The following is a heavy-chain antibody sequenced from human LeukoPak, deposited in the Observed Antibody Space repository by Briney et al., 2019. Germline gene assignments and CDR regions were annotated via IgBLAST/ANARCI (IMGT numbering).Heavy chain of an antibody. CDR1: GGSISSYY. Sequence: PSETLSLTCTVSGGSISSYYWSWIRQPPGKGLEWTGYIYHSGSTNYNPSLKSRVTISVDTSKNQFSLKLSSVTAADTAVYYCARRYCSGGSCYSSFDYWGQGTLVTVSS. D-gene: IGHD2-15*01. CDR3: ARRYCSGGSCYSSFDY. CDR2: IYHSGST. J-gene: IGHJ4*02. V-gene: IGHV4-59*08.